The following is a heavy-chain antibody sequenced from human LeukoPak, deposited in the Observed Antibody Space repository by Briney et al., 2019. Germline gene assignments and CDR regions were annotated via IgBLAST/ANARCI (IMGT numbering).Heavy chain of an antibody. CDR2: INAGNGNT. V-gene: IGHV1-3*01. Sequence: EASVTVSFTASGYTFTGYYMHWVRQAPGQRLEWMGWINAGNGNTKYSQKFQGRVTITRDTSASTVYMELSSLRSEDTAVYYCARDIDRVFNWFDPWGQGTLVTVSS. CDR3: ARDIDRVFNWFDP. CDR1: GYTFTGYY. D-gene: IGHD6-13*01. J-gene: IGHJ5*02.